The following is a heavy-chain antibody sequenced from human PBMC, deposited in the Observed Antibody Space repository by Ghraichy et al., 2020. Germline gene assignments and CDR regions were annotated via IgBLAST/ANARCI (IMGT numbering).Heavy chain of an antibody. V-gene: IGHV3-23*01. J-gene: IGHJ4*02. Sequence: GGSLRLSCAASGFTFSSYAMNWVRQAPGKGLGWVSAISGSGRGAYHSDSVKGRFTISRDNSKNPLLLQMNSLRAEDTAVYYCAKERGLAVARTGDTFDYWGQGTLVTVSP. D-gene: IGHD6-19*01. CDR1: GFTFSSYA. CDR3: AKERGLAVARTGDTFDY. CDR2: ISGSGRGA.